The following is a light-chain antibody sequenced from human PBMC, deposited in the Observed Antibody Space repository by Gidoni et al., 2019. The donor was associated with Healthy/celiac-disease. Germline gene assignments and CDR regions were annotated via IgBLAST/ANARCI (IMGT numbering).Light chain of an antibody. Sequence: EIVMTQSPATLSVSPGESATLSCRASQRVSSNLAWYQQKPGQAPRLLIYGASTRATGIPARFSGSGSGTEFTLTISSLQSEDFAVYYCQQYNNWPRTFXXXTKVEIK. CDR3: QQYNNWPRT. J-gene: IGKJ1*01. CDR1: QRVSSN. CDR2: GAS. V-gene: IGKV3-15*01.